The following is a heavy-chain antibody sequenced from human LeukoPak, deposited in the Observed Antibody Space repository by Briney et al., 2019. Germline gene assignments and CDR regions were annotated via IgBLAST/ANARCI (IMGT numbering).Heavy chain of an antibody. CDR2: INPNSGGT. V-gene: IGHV1-2*04. D-gene: IGHD4-17*01. Sequence: GASVKVSCKASGYTFSGFYMHWVRQAPGQGLEWMGWINPNSGGTNYAQKFQGWVTMIRDTSISTAYMELSRLRSDDTAVYYCARDKEGLRSPAPGFDPWGQGTLVTVSS. CDR1: GYTFSGFY. CDR3: ARDKEGLRSPAPGFDP. J-gene: IGHJ5*02.